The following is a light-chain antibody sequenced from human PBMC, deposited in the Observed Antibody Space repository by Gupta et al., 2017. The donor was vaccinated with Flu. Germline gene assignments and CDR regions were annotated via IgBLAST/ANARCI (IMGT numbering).Light chain of an antibody. CDR2: GAS. CDR3: HQCHSTHLYT. J-gene: IGKJ2*01. Sequence: DIQMTQSPSSLSASVGERVTITCRASQSISTYLYWYQQKPGKAPKLLIHGASRLQSGVPSRFSGSGSGTDFTLTISSLQPEDFASYYCHQCHSTHLYTFGQGTKLEIK. CDR1: QSISTY. V-gene: IGKV1-39*01.